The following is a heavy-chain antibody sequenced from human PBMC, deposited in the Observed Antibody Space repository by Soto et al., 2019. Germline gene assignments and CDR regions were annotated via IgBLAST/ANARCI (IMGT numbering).Heavy chain of an antibody. CDR3: AGGGSSSDNGMDV. V-gene: IGHV3-48*01. J-gene: IGHJ6*02. CDR1: GFTFSTYS. D-gene: IGHD3-16*01. CDR2: ISSRSYTI. Sequence: EVQLVESGGGLVQPGGSLRLSCAASGFTFSTYSMNWVRQAPGKGLEWVSYISSRSYTIYYVDSVKGRFTISRDNAKNTIYLRMNSTRVEYTAGYFCAGGGSSSDNGMDVWGQGTTVTVSS.